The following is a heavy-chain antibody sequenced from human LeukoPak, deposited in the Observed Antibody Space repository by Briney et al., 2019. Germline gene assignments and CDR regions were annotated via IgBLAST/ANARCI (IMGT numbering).Heavy chain of an antibody. D-gene: IGHD3-22*01. V-gene: IGHV4-34*01. J-gene: IGHJ4*02. CDR1: GGSFSGYY. CDR2: IHHSGNT. CDR3: ARAWGDSGAYYVDY. Sequence: SETLSLTCAVYGGSFSGYYWSWIRQPPGKGLEWIGSIHHSGNTYYTPSLKSRVTISVDTSKNQFSLKLSSVAAADTAVYYCARAWGDSGAYYVDYWGQGTLVTVSS.